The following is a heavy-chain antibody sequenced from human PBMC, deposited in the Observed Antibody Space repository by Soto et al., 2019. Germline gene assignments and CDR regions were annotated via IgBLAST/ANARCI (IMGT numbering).Heavy chain of an antibody. CDR1: GYTFTGYY. V-gene: IGHV1-2*02. CDR3: AREVWVNYYDSSGYYYEGAFDI. J-gene: IGHJ3*02. Sequence: AASVKVSCKASGYTFTGYYMHWVRQAPGQGLEWMGWINPNSGGTNYAQKFQGRVTMTRDTSISTAYMELSRLRSDDTAVYYCAREVWVNYYDSSGYYYEGAFDIWGQGTMVTVSS. D-gene: IGHD3-22*01. CDR2: INPNSGGT.